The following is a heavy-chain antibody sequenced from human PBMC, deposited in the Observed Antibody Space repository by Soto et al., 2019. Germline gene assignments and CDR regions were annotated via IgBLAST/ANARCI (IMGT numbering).Heavy chain of an antibody. CDR1: GFMFSAYW. CDR2: ISGGASDK. J-gene: IGHJ4*02. CDR3: VREDWQRFEH. V-gene: IGHV3-7*01. D-gene: IGHD6-25*01. Sequence: EVQLVESGGGLVQPGGSLRLSCEASGFMFSAYWMSWVRQDPRKGLEWVATISGGASDKFYVDSVKGRVTISRDDAKNSLYLQMNSRRDEDTAVYYCVREDWQRFEHWGQGPLVTVSS.